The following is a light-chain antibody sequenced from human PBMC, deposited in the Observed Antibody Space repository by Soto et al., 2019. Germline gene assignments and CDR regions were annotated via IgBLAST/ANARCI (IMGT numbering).Light chain of an antibody. V-gene: IGLV2-8*01. CDR3: GSYAGITNVV. Sequence: QSALTQPPSASGSPGQSVTISCTGSSRDIGTTTYVSWYQHHPGKAPKLMIYEVSKRPSGVPDRFSGSASGNTASLTVSGRQAEDEADYYCGSYAGITNVVFGGWTKVTVL. J-gene: IGLJ2*01. CDR2: EVS. CDR1: SRDIGTTTY.